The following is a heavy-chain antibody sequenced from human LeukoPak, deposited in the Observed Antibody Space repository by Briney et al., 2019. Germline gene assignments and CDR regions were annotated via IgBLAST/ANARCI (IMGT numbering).Heavy chain of an antibody. CDR2: VDPEDGET. CDR3: ATDLRGTTATFDI. Sequence: ASVKVSCKASGYTFTYYYLHWVHQAPGKGLEWMGRVDPEDGETIYAQKFQGRVTMTADTSTDTAYMELSSLKFEDTAMYFCATDLRGTTATFDIWGQGTMVTVSS. D-gene: IGHD4-11*01. J-gene: IGHJ3*02. CDR1: GYTFTYYY. V-gene: IGHV1-69-2*01.